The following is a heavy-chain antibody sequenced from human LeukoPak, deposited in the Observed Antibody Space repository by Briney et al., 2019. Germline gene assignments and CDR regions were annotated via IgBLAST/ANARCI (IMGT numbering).Heavy chain of an antibody. D-gene: IGHD2-2*01. CDR1: GFIFRNNW. CDR2: IKHDSSEK. J-gene: IGHJ4*02. CDR3: ARGRSMDF. Sequence: GGSLRLSCAAAGFIFRNNWMTWARQAPGKGLEWVANIKHDSSEKYSVDSVKGRFTISRDNAKMILYLQMNSLRAEDTAVYFCARGRSMDFWGQGTLVTVSS. V-gene: IGHV3-7*04.